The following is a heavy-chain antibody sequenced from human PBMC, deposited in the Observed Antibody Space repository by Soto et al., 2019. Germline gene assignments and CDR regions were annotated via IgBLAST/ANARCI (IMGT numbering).Heavy chain of an antibody. CDR1: GGTFSSYA. D-gene: IGHD3-22*01. CDR2: IIPIFGTA. J-gene: IGHJ4*02. V-gene: IGHV1-69*13. Sequence: GASVKVSCKASGGTFSSYAISWVRQAPGQGLEWMGGIIPIFGTANYAQKFQGRVTITADESTSTAYMELSSLRSEDTAVYYCARQNDSSGYRFDYSGQGTLVTVSS. CDR3: ARQNDSSGYRFDY.